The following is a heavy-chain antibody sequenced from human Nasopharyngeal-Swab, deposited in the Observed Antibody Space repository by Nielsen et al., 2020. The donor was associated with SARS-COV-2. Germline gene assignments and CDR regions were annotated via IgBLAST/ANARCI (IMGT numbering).Heavy chain of an antibody. V-gene: IGHV3-23*01. J-gene: IGHJ4*02. D-gene: IGHD1-1*01. CDR1: GFTFSSYA. CDR2: ISGSGGST. Sequence: GESLKISCAASGFTFSSYAMSWVRQAPGKGLEWVSAISGSGGSTYYADSVKGRFTISRDNSKNMLYLQMNSLRAEDTAVYYCAKPDKGTHDYWGQGTLVTVSS. CDR3: AKPDKGTHDY.